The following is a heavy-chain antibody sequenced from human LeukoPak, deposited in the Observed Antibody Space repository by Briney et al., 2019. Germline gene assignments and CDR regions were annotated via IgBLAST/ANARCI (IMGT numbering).Heavy chain of an antibody. Sequence: GASVTVSCKASGYTFTSYDINWVRQATGQGLEWMGWMNPNSGNTGYAQKFQGRVTITRNTSISTAYMELSSLRYEDTAVYYCARVWCSGGSCYSSRGAFDIWGQGTMVTVSS. CDR3: ARVWCSGGSCYSSRGAFDI. V-gene: IGHV1-8*03. CDR2: MNPNSGNT. CDR1: GYTFTSYD. J-gene: IGHJ3*02. D-gene: IGHD2-15*01.